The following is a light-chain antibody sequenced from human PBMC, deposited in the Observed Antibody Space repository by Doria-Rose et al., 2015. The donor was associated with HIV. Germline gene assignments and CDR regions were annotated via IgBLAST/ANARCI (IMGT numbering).Light chain of an antibody. J-gene: IGKJ1*01. CDR3: HQYGTSWT. CDR1: QSVSSTY. CDR2: DGS. V-gene: IGKV3-20*01. Sequence: TQSPGTLSLTPGERATPSCMASQSVSSTYLAWYQQKPGQDPSLLIYDGSTRATGIPDRFSASGSGTDFTLTINRLEPEDFALYYCHQYGTSWTFGQGTKVEI.